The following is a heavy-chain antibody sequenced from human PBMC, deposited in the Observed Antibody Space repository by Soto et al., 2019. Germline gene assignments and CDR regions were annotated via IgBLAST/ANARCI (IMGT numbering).Heavy chain of an antibody. J-gene: IGHJ5*02. Sequence: QVQLVQSGAEVKKPGASVKVSCKASGYTFTSYDINWVRQATGQGLEWMGWMNPNSGNTGYAQKFRGGVTMTRNTSISTAYMELSSRRSEDTAVYYCARERIAARTYNWFGPWGQGTLVTVSS. CDR1: GYTFTSYD. D-gene: IGHD6-6*01. CDR2: MNPNSGNT. V-gene: IGHV1-8*01. CDR3: ARERIAARTYNWFGP.